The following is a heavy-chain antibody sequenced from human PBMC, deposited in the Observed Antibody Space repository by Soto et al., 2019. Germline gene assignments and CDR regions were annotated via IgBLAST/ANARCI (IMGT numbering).Heavy chain of an antibody. V-gene: IGHV3-23*01. CDR2: ISGSGDTT. D-gene: IGHD3-10*01. CDR3: AKDHFGSGTYYSLIDS. J-gene: IGHJ4*02. Sequence: VGSLRLSCAASGFTFSSFAMSWVRQTPGKGLVWVSAISGSGDTTYYADSVKGRFTISRDNSKNTLSLQMNSLSVDDTAVYYCAKDHFGSGTYYSLIDSWGQGTLVTVSS. CDR1: GFTFSSFA.